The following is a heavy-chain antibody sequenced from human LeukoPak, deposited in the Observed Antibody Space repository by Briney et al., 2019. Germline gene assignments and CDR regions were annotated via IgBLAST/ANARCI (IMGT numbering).Heavy chain of an antibody. CDR1: GYTFTGYY. J-gene: IGHJ4*02. D-gene: IGHD6-19*01. Sequence: ASVKVSCKASGYTFTGYYMHWVRQAPGQGLEWMGWINPNSGGTNYAQKFQGRVTMTRDTSISTAYMELSRLRSDDTAVYYCARDGDRYSSGCLHDYWGQGTLVTVSS. CDR2: INPNSGGT. V-gene: IGHV1-2*02. CDR3: ARDGDRYSSGCLHDY.